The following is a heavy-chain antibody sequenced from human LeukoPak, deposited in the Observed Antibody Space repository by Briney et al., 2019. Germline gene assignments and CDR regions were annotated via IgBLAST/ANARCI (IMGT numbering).Heavy chain of an antibody. V-gene: IGHV3-74*01. J-gene: IGHJ4*02. CDR2: INSDGSST. D-gene: IGHD3-9*01. CDR3: AKDYYDILTGQPLAFDY. CDR1: GFTFSSYW. Sequence: GGSLRLSCAASGFTFSSYWMHWVRQAPGKGLVWVSRINSDGSSTSYADSVKGRFTISRDNAKNTLYLQMNSLRAEDTALYYCAKDYYDILTGQPLAFDYWGQGTLVTVSS.